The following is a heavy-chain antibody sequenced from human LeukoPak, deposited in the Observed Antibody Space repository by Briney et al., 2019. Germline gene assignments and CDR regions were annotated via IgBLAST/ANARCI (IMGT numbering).Heavy chain of an antibody. CDR3: AKSFSAPVNYYYYMDV. Sequence: GGSLRLSCAASGFTFSSYGMMWVRQAPGKGLKWVSAISGDGVNTYFADSVKGRFTISRDNSRNTLYLQMSSLRAEDTAVYYCAKSFSAPVNYYYYMDVWGKGATVTISS. D-gene: IGHD3-3*02. CDR1: GFTFSSYG. J-gene: IGHJ6*03. V-gene: IGHV3-23*01. CDR2: ISGDGVNT.